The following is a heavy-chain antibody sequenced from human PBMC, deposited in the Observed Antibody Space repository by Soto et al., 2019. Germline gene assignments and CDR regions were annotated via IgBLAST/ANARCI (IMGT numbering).Heavy chain of an antibody. CDR2: INPSGGST. CDR1: GCTFTSYY. J-gene: IGHJ3*02. V-gene: IGHV1-46*03. CDR3: AREGYCSSTSCRKYNAFDI. Sequence: SVKVSCKASGCTFTSYYMHWVRQAPGQGLEWMGIINPSGGSTSYAQKFQGRVTMTRDTSTSTVYMELSSLRSEDTAVYYCAREGYCSSTSCRKYNAFDIWGQGTVVTVSS. D-gene: IGHD2-2*01.